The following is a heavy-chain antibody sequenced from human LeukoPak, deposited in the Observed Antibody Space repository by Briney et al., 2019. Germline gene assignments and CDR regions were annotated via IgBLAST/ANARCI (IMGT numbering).Heavy chain of an antibody. CDR1: GYTLTELS. Sequence: ASVKVSCKVSGYTLTELSMHWVRQAPGQGLEWMGIINPSGGSTSYAQKFQGRVTMTRDTSTSTVYMELSSLRSEDTAVYYCARDKDYGSGSDYWGQGTLVTVSS. V-gene: IGHV1-46*01. CDR3: ARDKDYGSGSDY. CDR2: INPSGGST. J-gene: IGHJ4*02. D-gene: IGHD3-10*01.